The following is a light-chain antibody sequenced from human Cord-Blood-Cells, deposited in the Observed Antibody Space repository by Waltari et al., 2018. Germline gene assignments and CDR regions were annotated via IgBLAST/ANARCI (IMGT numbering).Light chain of an antibody. V-gene: IGKV1-9*01. CDR1: QGISSD. CDR3: QQLNSYPLT. Sequence: DIQLTQSPSFLSASVGDRVNITCRASQGISSDLAGYQQKPGKAPKLLIYAASTLQSGVPSRFSGSGSGTEFTLTISSLQHEDFATYYCQQLNSYPLTFGGGTKVEIK. J-gene: IGKJ4*01. CDR2: AAS.